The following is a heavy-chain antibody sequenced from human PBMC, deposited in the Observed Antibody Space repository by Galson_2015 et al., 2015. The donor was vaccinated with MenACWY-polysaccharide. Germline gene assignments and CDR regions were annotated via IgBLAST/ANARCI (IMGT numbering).Heavy chain of an antibody. CDR1: GFSLGGWY. Sequence: FLRLSCAASGFSLGGWYMSWIRQAPGKGLEWLSYISKSGDSTFYADSVKGRFAIFRDNAKNSLYLQLNSLEVEDTAIYYCARGHYGLDVWGQGTTVTVSS. V-gene: IGHV3-11*01. J-gene: IGHJ6*02. CDR2: ISKSGDST. CDR3: ARGHYGLDV.